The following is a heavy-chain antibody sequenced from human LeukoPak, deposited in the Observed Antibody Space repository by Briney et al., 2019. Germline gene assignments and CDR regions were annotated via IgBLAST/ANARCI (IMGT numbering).Heavy chain of an antibody. CDR1: GGSISSGNYY. V-gene: IGHV4-61*02. CDR2: IYTSGTT. Sequence: SETLSLTCTVSGGSISSGNYYYSWIRQPAGNGLEWLGRIYTSGTTNYNPSLKSRVTISVDTSKNQFSLKLSSVTAADTAVYYCARFITISAIDYWGQGTLVTVSS. CDR3: ARFITISAIDY. J-gene: IGHJ4*02. D-gene: IGHD3-3*01.